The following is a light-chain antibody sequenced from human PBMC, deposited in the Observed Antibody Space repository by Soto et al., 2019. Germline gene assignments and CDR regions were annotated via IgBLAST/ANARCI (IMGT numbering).Light chain of an antibody. CDR2: EDS. Sequence: QSVLTQPASVSGSPGQSITISCTRTSSDVGSYNFVSWYQQHPGKVPKVMIYEDSKRPSGVSDRFSGSKSGNTASLTISGLQAEDEADYYCCADAGRSTYVFGTGTKVTVL. CDR3: CADAGRSTYV. CDR1: SSDVGSYNF. J-gene: IGLJ1*01. V-gene: IGLV2-23*01.